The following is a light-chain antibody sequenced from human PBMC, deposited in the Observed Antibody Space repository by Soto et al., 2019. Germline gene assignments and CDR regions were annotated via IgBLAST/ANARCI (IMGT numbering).Light chain of an antibody. CDR2: EDS. V-gene: IGLV2-23*01. CDR1: SSDAGNYNF. Sequence: QSALTQPASVSGSPGQSITISCTGTSSDAGNYNFVSWYQQHPGKAPKVIIYEDSTRPSGVSNRISGSKSGNTASLTISGLQAEDEADYYCCSYAGSSTSWVFGGGTKAHRP. CDR3: CSYAGSSTSWV. J-gene: IGLJ3*02.